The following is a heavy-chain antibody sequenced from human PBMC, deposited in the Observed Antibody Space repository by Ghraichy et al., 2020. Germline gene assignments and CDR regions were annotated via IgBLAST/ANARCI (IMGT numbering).Heavy chain of an antibody. CDR1: GFTFSSYS. CDR3: ARVVGYYDSSGYYPELDY. D-gene: IGHD3-22*01. V-gene: IGHV3-21*01. J-gene: IGHJ4*02. Sequence: GGSLRLSCAASGFTFSSYSMNWVRQAPGKGLEWVSSISSSSSYIYYADSVKGRFTISRDNAKNSLYLQMNSLRAEDTAVYYCARVVGYYDSSGYYPELDYWGQGTLVTVSS. CDR2: ISSSSSYI.